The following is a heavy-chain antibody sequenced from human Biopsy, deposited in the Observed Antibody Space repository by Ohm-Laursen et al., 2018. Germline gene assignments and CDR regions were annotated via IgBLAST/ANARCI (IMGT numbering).Heavy chain of an antibody. J-gene: IGHJ1*01. D-gene: IGHD3-9*01. CDR1: EGTFSNYG. CDR3: ATKLTGYFHH. Sequence: SSVKVSCKAPEGTFSNYGVNWVRQAPGQGLEWLGGNIPILGTGNYAQKFQDRVTVAADTSTSTATMELRSLRSDDTAVYYCATKLTGYFHHWGQGTLVIVSS. CDR2: NIPILGTG. V-gene: IGHV1-69*06.